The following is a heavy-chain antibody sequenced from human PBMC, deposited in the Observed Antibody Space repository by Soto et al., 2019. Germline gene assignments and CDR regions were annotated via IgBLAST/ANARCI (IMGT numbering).Heavy chain of an antibody. CDR1: GGSFSGYI. CDR2: INHSGSA. J-gene: IGHJ4*02. CDR3: ARGLLSGSHYSGGWYYFDS. D-gene: IGHD1-26*01. V-gene: IGHV4-34*01. Sequence: QVQLQQSGEGLLKPSETLSLTCDVYGGSFSGYIWTWIRQTPGKGLQWIGQINHSGSANYSPSLKARVTLSVHTSKSQFSLELRSVTAADTAVYYCARGLLSGSHYSGGWYYFDSWGQGPQVTVSS.